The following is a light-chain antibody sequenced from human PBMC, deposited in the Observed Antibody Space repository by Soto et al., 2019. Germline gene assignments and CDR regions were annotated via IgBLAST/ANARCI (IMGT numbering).Light chain of an antibody. CDR1: QSVDTIY. CDR3: QHYSGSWTWT. Sequence: EIVLTQSPGTLSLSPGERATLSCRASQSVDTIYLAWYQQKPGQAPRLLIYGASIRATGIPDRFSGSGSGTDFTLTISRLEPEDFAVYYCQHYSGSWTWTFGQGTKVEIK. J-gene: IGKJ1*01. V-gene: IGKV3-20*01. CDR2: GAS.